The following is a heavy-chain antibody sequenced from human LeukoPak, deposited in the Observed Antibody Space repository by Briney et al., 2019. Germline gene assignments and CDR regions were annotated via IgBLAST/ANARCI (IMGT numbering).Heavy chain of an antibody. J-gene: IGHJ4*02. Sequence: GESLKISCQGSGYSFTSYWIGWVRQMPGKGLEWMGVIYPGDSDTKYSPSFQGHVTISVDKSISTAFLQWPSLKTSDTAVYYCARPARGGQYRALQFWGRGTLVTVSS. CDR3: ARPARGGQYRALQF. CDR2: IYPGDSDT. V-gene: IGHV5-51*01. CDR1: GYSFTSYW. D-gene: IGHD3-10*01.